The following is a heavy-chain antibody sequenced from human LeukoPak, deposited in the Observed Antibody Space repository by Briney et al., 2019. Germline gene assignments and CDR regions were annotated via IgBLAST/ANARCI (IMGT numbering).Heavy chain of an antibody. V-gene: IGHV1-8*01. CDR1: GYTFTSYD. CDR3: ARAGNYDFWSGYSPSDWFDP. D-gene: IGHD3-3*01. J-gene: IGHJ5*02. Sequence: GASVKVSCKASGYTFTSYDINWVRQATGQGLEWMGWMNPNSGNTGYAQKFQGRVTMTGNTSISTAYMELSSLRSEDTAVYYCARAGNYDFWSGYSPSDWFDPWGQGTLVTVSS. CDR2: MNPNSGNT.